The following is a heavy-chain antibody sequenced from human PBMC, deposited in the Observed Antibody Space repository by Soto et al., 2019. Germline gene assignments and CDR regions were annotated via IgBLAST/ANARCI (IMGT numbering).Heavy chain of an antibody. Sequence: GGSLRLSCAASGFTVSSNYMSWVRQAPGKGLEWVSVIYSGGSTYYADSVKGRFTISRDNSKNTLYLQMNSLRAEDTAVYYCARDRSSGWVFDYWGQGTLVTVSS. V-gene: IGHV3-66*01. J-gene: IGHJ4*02. CDR3: ARDRSSGWVFDY. CDR1: GFTVSSNY. CDR2: IYSGGST. D-gene: IGHD6-19*01.